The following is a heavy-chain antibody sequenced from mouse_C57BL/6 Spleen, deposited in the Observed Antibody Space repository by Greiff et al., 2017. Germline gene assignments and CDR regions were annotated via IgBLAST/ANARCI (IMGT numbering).Heavy chain of an antibody. CDR2: ISYDGSN. Sequence: DVKLQESGPGLVKPSQSLSLTCSVTGYSITSGYYWNWIRQFPGNKLEWMGYISYDGSNNYNPSLKNRISITRDTSKNQFFLKLNSVTTEDTATYYCAGGSSFDYWGQGTTLTVSS. D-gene: IGHD1-1*01. CDR3: AGGSSFDY. CDR1: GYSITSGYY. V-gene: IGHV3-6*01. J-gene: IGHJ2*01.